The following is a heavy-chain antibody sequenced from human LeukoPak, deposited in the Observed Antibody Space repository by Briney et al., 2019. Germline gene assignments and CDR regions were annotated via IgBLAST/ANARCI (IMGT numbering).Heavy chain of an antibody. Sequence: GESLKISCKGSGYSFTSYWVGWVRQMPGKGLEWMGIIYPGDSDTRYSPSFQGQVTISADKSISTAYLQWSSLKASDTAMYYCARLIPGYDSSGYDSQRGAFDIWGQGTMVTVSS. D-gene: IGHD3-22*01. CDR1: GYSFTSYW. CDR3: ARLIPGYDSSGYDSQRGAFDI. V-gene: IGHV5-51*01. J-gene: IGHJ3*02. CDR2: IYPGDSDT.